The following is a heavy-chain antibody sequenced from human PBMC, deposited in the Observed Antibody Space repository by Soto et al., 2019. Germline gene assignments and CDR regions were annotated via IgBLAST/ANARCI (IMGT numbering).Heavy chain of an antibody. CDR1: GGSISSYY. V-gene: IGHV4-59*01. J-gene: IGHJ4*02. CDR2: IYYSGST. CDR3: ARESTGYYGDFGFDY. Sequence: SETLSLTCTVSGGSISSYYWSWIRQPPGKGLEWIGYIYYSGSTNYNPSLKSRVTISVDTSKNQFSLKLSSVTAADTAVYYCARESTGYYGDFGFDYWGQGTLVTVSS. D-gene: IGHD4-17*01.